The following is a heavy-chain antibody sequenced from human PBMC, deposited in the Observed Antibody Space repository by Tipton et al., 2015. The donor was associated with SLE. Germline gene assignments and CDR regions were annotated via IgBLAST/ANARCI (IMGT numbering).Heavy chain of an antibody. D-gene: IGHD6-13*01. Sequence: TLSLTCTVSGGSISSYYWSWIRQPPGKGLEWIGYIYYSGSTNYNPSLKSRVTISVDTSKNQFSLKLSSVTAADTAVYYCARGKQQLGYWFDPWGQGTLVTVSS. CDR2: IYYSGST. CDR3: ARGKQQLGYWFDP. CDR1: GGSISSYY. V-gene: IGHV4-59*01. J-gene: IGHJ5*02.